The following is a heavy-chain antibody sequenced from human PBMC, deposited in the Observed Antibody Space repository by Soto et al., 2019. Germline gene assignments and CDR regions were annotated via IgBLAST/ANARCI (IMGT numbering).Heavy chain of an antibody. D-gene: IGHD7-27*01. V-gene: IGHV4-31*03. CDR1: GGSISSGGYS. J-gene: IGHJ4*02. CDR3: AAWGPVTGAFDY. CDR2: IYYSGST. Sequence: QVQLQESGPGLVKPSQTLSLTCTVSGGSISSGGYSWSWIRQHPGKGLEWIGYIYYSGSTYYNPSLKSRVSICVDTSKNQFYLTLSSVAAAETAVYDGAAWGPVTGAFDYWGQGTLVTVSS.